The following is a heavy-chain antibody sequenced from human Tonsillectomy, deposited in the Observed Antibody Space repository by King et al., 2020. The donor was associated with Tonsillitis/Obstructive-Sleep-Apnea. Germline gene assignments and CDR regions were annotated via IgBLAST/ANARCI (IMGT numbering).Heavy chain of an antibody. D-gene: IGHD4-17*01. CDR3: AKDVGLSLTVTTGRFDT. CDR2: ISGSGGST. Sequence: VQLVESGGGLVQPGGSLRLSCAASGFTFSSYAMNWVRQAPGKGLEWVSAISGSGGSTYYADSVKGRFTISRDNSKNTLYLQMNSLRAEDTAVYYCAKDVGLSLTVTTGRFDTWGQGTLVTVSS. V-gene: IGHV3-23*04. J-gene: IGHJ5*02. CDR1: GFTFSSYA.